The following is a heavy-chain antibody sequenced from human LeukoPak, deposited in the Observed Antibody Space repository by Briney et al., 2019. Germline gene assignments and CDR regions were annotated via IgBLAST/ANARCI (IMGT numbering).Heavy chain of an antibody. CDR1: GGSFSGYY. D-gene: IGHD6-19*01. CDR2: IYTSGST. Sequence: SETLSLTCAVYGGSFSGYYWSWIRQPAGKGLEWIGRIYTSGSTNYNPSLKSRVTMSVDTSKNQFSLKLSSVTAADTAVYYCARIGYSSGNYYFDYWGQGTLVTVSS. V-gene: IGHV4-59*10. CDR3: ARIGYSSGNYYFDY. J-gene: IGHJ4*02.